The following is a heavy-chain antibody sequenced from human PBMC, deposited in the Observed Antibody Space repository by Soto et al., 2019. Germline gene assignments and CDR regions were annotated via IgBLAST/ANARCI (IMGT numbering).Heavy chain of an antibody. J-gene: IGHJ6*02. D-gene: IGHD6-6*01. CDR1: GGTFSSYA. CDR3: ARDGGIAARVPYGMDV. Sequence: ASVNVSCKASGGTFSSYAISWVRQAPGQGLEWMGGIIPIFGTANYAQKFQGRVTITADESTSTAYMELSSLRSEDTAVYYCARDGGIAARVPYGMDVWGQGTTVTVSS. CDR2: IIPIFGTA. V-gene: IGHV1-69*13.